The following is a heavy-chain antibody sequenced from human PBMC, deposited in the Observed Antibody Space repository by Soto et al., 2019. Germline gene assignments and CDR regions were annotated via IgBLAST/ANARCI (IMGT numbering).Heavy chain of an antibody. CDR3: ATALRFADYLLKR. J-gene: IGHJ4*02. V-gene: IGHV1-3*01. D-gene: IGHD3-16*01. CDR2: ITGANGDT. CDR1: GYTLTTYP. Sequence: QVQLVQSGAEVKKPGASVKLSCKASGYTLTTYPLHWVRQAPGQSLEWMGYITGANGDTKYSQRFHDRVTITTDTSANTAYLELNSLTSEDTAVYYCATALRFADYLLKRWGQGTLVTVSS.